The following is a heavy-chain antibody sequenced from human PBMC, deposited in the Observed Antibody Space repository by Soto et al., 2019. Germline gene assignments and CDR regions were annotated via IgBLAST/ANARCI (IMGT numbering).Heavy chain of an antibody. J-gene: IGHJ6*02. V-gene: IGHV1-8*02. CDR3: GRGPSPRAPAGGTPYYYAMDV. D-gene: IGHD2-2*01. CDR1: GYDFTAYD. Sequence: PSVKVSCKASGYDFTAYDINWVRQASGQGLEWMGWMNPINGATGSARRFQGRVSMTRNTATATAYLESTSLRSDDSAVYFCGRGPSPRAPAGGTPYYYAMDVWGQGTTVTSP. CDR2: MNPINGAT.